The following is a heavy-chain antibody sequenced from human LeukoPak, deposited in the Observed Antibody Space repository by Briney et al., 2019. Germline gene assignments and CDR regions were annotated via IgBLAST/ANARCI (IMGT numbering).Heavy chain of an antibody. CDR3: ARVPGDV. CDR1: GFTFSTYS. CDR2: ISGTSTYI. Sequence: PGGSLRLSCAASGFTFSTYSLNWVRQAPGKGLEWVSSISGTSTYIYYGDSVKGRFTISRDNAKNSLYLQMNSLRAEDTGVYYYARVPGDVWGKGTTVTVSS. J-gene: IGHJ6*04. V-gene: IGHV3-21*01.